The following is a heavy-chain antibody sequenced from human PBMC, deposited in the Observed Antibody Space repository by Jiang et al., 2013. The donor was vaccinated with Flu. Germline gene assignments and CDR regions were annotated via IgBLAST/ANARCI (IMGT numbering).Heavy chain of an antibody. CDR2: IIPIFGKE. J-gene: IGHJ4*02. CDR3: ARGSLDSSAYYSFDF. CDR1: GGTFRSYG. Sequence: SGAEVKKPGSSVKVSCKASGGTFRSYGVSWVRQAPGQGLEWMGGIIPIFGKEDYSQKFQGRVTISADESTSTFYMDLSGLRSEDTAVYYCARGSLDSSAYYSFDFWGQGTPVTVSS. V-gene: IGHV1-69*01. D-gene: IGHD3-22*01.